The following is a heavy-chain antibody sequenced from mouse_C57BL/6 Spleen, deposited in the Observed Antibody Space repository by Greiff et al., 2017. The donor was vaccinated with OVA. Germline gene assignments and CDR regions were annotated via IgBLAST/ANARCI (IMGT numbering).Heavy chain of an antibody. CDR2: IRHKANGYTT. D-gene: IGHD2-1*01. CDR3: ARYSYGNYVYYFDY. Sequence: EVQGVESGGGLVQPGGSLSLSCAASGFTFTDYYMSWVRQPPGKALEWLGFIRHKANGYTTEYSASVKGRFTISRDNSQSILYLQMNALRAEDSATYYCARYSYGNYVYYFDYWGQGTTLTVSS. V-gene: IGHV7-3*01. J-gene: IGHJ2*01. CDR1: GFTFTDYY.